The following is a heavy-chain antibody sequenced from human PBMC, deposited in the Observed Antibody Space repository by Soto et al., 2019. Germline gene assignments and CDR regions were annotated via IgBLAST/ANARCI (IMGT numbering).Heavy chain of an antibody. D-gene: IGHD3-9*01. Sequence: SETLSLTCAVSGGSISSSNCWSWVRQPPGKGLEWIGEIYHSGSTNYNPSLKSRVTISVDKSKNQFSLKLSSVTAADTAVYYCAREGYYDILTGYSYFDYWGQGTLVTVSS. J-gene: IGHJ4*02. V-gene: IGHV4-4*02. CDR2: IYHSGST. CDR3: AREGYYDILTGYSYFDY. CDR1: GGSISSSNC.